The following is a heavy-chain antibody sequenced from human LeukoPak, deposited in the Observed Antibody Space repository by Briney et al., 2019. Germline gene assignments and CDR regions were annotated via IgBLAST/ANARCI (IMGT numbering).Heavy chain of an antibody. J-gene: IGHJ5*02. CDR3: AREGVSSGFDP. CDR1: GFTFSSYA. CDR2: ISYDGSNK. V-gene: IGHV3-30-3*01. D-gene: IGHD3-22*01. Sequence: GGSLRLSCAASGFTFSSYAMHWVRQAPGKGLEWVAVISYDGSNKYYADSVKGRFTISRDNSKNTLYLQMNSLRAEDTAVYYCAREGVSSGFDPWGQGTLVTVSS.